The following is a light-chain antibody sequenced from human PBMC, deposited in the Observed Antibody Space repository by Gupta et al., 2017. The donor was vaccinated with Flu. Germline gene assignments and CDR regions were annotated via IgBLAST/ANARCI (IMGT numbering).Light chain of an antibody. Sequence: PVTLGQPASISCNSSQSRGYKNGHDSLDWVQQRPGQTPRRIVYEGSNRDSGVTDRFSGSGAGNDFTLKSSRAEDEDVGVYYGMQGKHPWTFGQGTKMEIK. CDR2: EGS. CDR1: QSRGYKNGHDS. CDR3: MQGKHPWT. V-gene: IGKV2-30*01. J-gene: IGKJ2*02.